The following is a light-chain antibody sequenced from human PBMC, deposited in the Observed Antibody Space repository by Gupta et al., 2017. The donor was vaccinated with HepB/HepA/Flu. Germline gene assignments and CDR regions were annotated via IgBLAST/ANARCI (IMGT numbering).Light chain of an antibody. Sequence: SVLAQPPSLSGAPGQTVTTPCAGSCSNIGAGYDVPWYQQLPGTAPKLLIYGNSNRPSGVPDRFSGSKSGTSASLAITGLQAEDEADYYCQSYDRSLSGVVFGGGTKLTVL. CDR3: QSYDRSLSGVV. J-gene: IGLJ2*01. CDR1: CSNIGAGYD. CDR2: GNS. V-gene: IGLV1-40*01.